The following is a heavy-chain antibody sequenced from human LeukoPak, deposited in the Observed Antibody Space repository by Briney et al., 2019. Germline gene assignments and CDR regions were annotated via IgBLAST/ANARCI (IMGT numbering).Heavy chain of an antibody. Sequence: PGGSLRLSCAASGFTFSSYGMHWVRQAPGKGLEWVAFIRYDGSNKYYADSVKGRFTISRDNSKNTLYLQMNSLRAEDTAVYYCAKRGYSSSWHFDYWGQGTLVTVSS. CDR2: IRYDGSNK. J-gene: IGHJ4*02. D-gene: IGHD6-13*01. CDR3: AKRGYSSSWHFDY. V-gene: IGHV3-30*02. CDR1: GFTFSSYG.